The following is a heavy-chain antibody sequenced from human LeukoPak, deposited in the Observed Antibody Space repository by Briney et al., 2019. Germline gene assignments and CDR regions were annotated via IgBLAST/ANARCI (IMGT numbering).Heavy chain of an antibody. J-gene: IGHJ3*02. CDR3: ARAMGGPGAFDI. D-gene: IGHD1-26*01. Sequence: GGSLRLSCAASEFTFSSYSMNWVRQAPGKGLEWVSSISSSSSYIYYADSVKGRFTISRDNAKNSLYLQMNSLRAEDTAVYYCARAMGGPGAFDIWGQGTMVTVSS. V-gene: IGHV3-21*01. CDR1: EFTFSSYS. CDR2: ISSSSSYI.